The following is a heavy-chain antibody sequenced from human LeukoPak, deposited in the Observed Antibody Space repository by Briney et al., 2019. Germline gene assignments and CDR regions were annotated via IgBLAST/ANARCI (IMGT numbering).Heavy chain of an antibody. Sequence: GGSLRLSCVASGFTFSSYGMQWVRQAPGKGLEWVSAIWYDGSNKYYADSVKGRFTISRDNSKNTLYLQMNSLRAEDTAVYYCVRENGGNYHIDYWGLGTLVTVSS. CDR2: IWYDGSNK. CDR1: GFTFSSYG. D-gene: IGHD4-23*01. V-gene: IGHV3-33*01. CDR3: VRENGGNYHIDY. J-gene: IGHJ4*02.